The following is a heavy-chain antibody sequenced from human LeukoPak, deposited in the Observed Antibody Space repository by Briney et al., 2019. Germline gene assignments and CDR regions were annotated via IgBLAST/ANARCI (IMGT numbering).Heavy chain of an antibody. V-gene: IGHV1-2*02. D-gene: IGHD3-22*01. CDR1: GHTFTAYY. J-gene: IGHJ4*02. CDR2: INPNSGGT. CDR3: ATYYSDTSARD. Sequence: ASVTVSCKASGHTFTAYYMFWVRQAPGQGLEWMGWINPNSGGTNYAPKFQGRVTMTRDTSISTAYMELSGLTSDDTAVYFCATYYSDTSARDWGQGTLVTVSS.